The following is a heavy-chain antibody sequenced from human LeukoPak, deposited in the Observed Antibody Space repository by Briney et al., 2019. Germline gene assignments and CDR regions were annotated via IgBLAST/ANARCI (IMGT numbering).Heavy chain of an antibody. CDR1: GGSISSYY. V-gene: IGHV4-4*07. D-gene: IGHD3-9*01. J-gene: IGHJ5*02. CDR3: AAELDDDILTGYSQP. CDR2: IYTSGST. Sequence: SETLSLTCTVSGGSISSYYWSWIRQPAGKGLEWIGRIYTSGSTNYNPSLKSRVTMSVDTSKNQFSLKLSSVTAADTAVYYCAAELDDDILTGYSQPWGQGTLVTVSS.